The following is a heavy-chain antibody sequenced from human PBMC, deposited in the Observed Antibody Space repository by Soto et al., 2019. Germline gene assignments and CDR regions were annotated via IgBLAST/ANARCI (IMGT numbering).Heavy chain of an antibody. V-gene: IGHV4-61*01. CDR2: MYYSGST. CDR3: ARLSRGWNYFDY. CDR1: GGSVSRGSYY. D-gene: IGHD6-19*01. Sequence: QVQLQESGPGLVKPSETLSLTCTVSGGSVSRGSYYWSWIRQPPGKGLEWIGNMYYSGSTNYNPSLKSRLTISVDTSKNQSSLKLSSVTAADTAVYYCARLSRGWNYFDYWCQVTLVTVSS. J-gene: IGHJ4*02.